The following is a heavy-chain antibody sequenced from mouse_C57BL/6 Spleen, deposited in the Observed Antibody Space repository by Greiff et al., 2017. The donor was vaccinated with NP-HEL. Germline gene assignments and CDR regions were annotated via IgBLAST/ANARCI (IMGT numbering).Heavy chain of an antibody. CDR1: GFTFSDYY. CDR2: INYDGSST. D-gene: IGHD2-3*01. J-gene: IGHJ2*01. Sequence: DVQLVESEGGLVQPGSSMKLSCTASGFTFSDYYMAWVRQVPEKGLEWVANINYDGSSTYYLDSLKSRFIISRDNAKNILYLQMSSLKSEDTATYYCARAGWTFDYWGQGTTLTVSS. CDR3: ARAGWTFDY. V-gene: IGHV5-16*01.